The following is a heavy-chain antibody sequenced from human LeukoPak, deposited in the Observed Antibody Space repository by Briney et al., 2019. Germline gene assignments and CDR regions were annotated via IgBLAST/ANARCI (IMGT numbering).Heavy chain of an antibody. CDR1: GASISTYY. V-gene: IGHV4-59*01. J-gene: IGHJ3*02. D-gene: IGHD1-1*01. CDR3: ARLQPNSGEWAFDI. CDR2: LYSRGSP. Sequence: SETLSLTCTVSGASISTYYWSWIRQSPGKGLEWICYLYSRGSPNYSPSLKRRVTISVDTSKNHFSLTLSSVTAADTAVYYCARLQPNSGEWAFDIWGQGTMVTVSS.